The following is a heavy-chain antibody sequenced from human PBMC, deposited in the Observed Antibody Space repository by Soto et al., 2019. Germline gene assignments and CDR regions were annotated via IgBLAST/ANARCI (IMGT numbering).Heavy chain of an antibody. D-gene: IGHD3-22*01. CDR3: AKYFDYYDSSGYYYLYYYYGMDV. J-gene: IGHJ6*02. CDR2: ISGSGGST. CDR1: GFTFSSYA. Sequence: EVQLLESGGGLVQPGGSLRLSCAASGFTFSSYAMSWVRQAPGKGLEWVSAISGSGGSTYYADSVKGRFTISRDNSKNTLYLQMNSLRAEDTAVYYCAKYFDYYDSSGYYYLYYYYGMDVWGQGTTVTVSS. V-gene: IGHV3-23*01.